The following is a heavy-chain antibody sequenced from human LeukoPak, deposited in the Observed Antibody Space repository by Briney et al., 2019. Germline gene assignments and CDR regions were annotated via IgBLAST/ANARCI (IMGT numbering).Heavy chain of an antibody. V-gene: IGHV3-23*01. Sequence: GGSLRLSCAASGFTFSTYTMYWFPHPPGKSREWVSIIGSSGGGIHYADSVKGRFTISRDNSKNALYLQMNSLRVEDTAVYYCAIDPNWGTHSWGQGVLVTVSS. J-gene: IGHJ4*02. CDR1: GFTFSTYT. CDR3: AIDPNWGTHS. CDR2: IGSSGGGI. D-gene: IGHD7-27*01.